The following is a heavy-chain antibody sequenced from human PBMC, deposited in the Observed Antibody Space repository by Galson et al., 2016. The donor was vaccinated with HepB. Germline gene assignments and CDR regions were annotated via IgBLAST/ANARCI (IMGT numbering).Heavy chain of an antibody. Sequence: SLRLSCAASGFNFSSYAMHWVRQAPGKGLEWVAVISNDGSYKYYVDSVKGRFTISRDNSKNTLYLQMNSLRAEDTAVYYCARDGRLWFGEFISGYWGQGTLVTVSS. D-gene: IGHD3-10*01. CDR2: ISNDGSYK. J-gene: IGHJ4*02. V-gene: IGHV3-30-3*01. CDR1: GFNFSSYA. CDR3: ARDGRLWFGEFISGY.